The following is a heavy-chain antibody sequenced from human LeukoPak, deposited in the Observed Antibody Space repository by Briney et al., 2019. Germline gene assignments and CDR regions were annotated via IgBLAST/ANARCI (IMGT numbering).Heavy chain of an antibody. CDR2: IYYSGST. V-gene: IGHV4-39*07. CDR3: ARRSGGKYNWFDP. J-gene: IGHJ5*02. Sequence: PSETLSLTCTVSGGSISSSSYYWGWIRQPPGKGLEWIGSIYYSGSTYYNPSLKSRVTISVDTSKNQFSLKLSSVTAADTAVYDCARRSGGKYNWFDPWGQGTLVTVSS. D-gene: IGHD3-10*01. CDR1: GGSISSSSYY.